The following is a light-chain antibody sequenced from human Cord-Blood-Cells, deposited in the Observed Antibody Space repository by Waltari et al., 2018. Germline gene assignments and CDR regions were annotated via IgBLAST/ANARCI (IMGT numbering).Light chain of an antibody. V-gene: IGKV3-15*01. CDR1: QSVSSN. CDR3: QQYNNWPPMYT. CDR2: GAS. Sequence: EILMTQSPAPLSLSPGERATLSCRASQSVSSNLAWYQQKPGQAPRLLIYGASTRATGIPARFSGSGSGTEFTLTISSLQSEDFAVYYCQQYNNWPPMYTFGQGTKLEIK. J-gene: IGKJ2*01.